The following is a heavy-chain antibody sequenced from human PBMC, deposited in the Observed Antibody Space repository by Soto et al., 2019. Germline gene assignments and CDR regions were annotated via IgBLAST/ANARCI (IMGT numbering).Heavy chain of an antibody. CDR2: IYYSGST. V-gene: IGHV4-59*12. J-gene: IGHJ6*02. Sequence: SETLSLTCTVSGGSISSYYWSWIRQPPGKGLKWIGYIYYSGSTNYNPSLKSRVTISVDTSKNQFSLKLSSVTAAVTAVYYCARDWNRGYYYYYGMDVWGQGTTVT. CDR1: GGSISSYY. CDR3: ARDWNRGYYYYYGMDV. D-gene: IGHD1-1*01.